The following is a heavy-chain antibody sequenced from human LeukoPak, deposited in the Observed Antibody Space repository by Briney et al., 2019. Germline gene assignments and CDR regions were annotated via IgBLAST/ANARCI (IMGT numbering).Heavy chain of an antibody. J-gene: IGHJ4*02. CDR3: ATHSGGGYSGYGPSFDY. CDR2: IYPGDSDT. CDR1: GYSFTSYW. D-gene: IGHD5-12*01. V-gene: IGHV5-51*01. Sequence: GESLKISCKGSGYSFTSYWIGWVRQMPGKGLEWMGIIYPGDSDTRYSPSFQGQVTISADKSISTAYLQWSSLKASDTATYYCATHSGGGYSGYGPSFDYWGQGTLVTVSS.